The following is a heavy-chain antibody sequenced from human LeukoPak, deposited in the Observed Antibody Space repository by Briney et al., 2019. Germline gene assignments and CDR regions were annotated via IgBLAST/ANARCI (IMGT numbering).Heavy chain of an antibody. J-gene: IGHJ4*02. CDR1: GFTLSSHT. CDR2: ISTNDI. D-gene: IGHD1-7*01. Sequence: GGSLRLSCAASGFTLSSHTMNWVRQAPGRGLEWVSAISTNDIQYADSVKGRFTISRDNSKNTLYLQMNSLRTEDTALYYCAKIRVVFNWNYAYYFDSWGQGTLVTVSS. CDR3: AKIRVVFNWNYAYYFDS. V-gene: IGHV3-21*01.